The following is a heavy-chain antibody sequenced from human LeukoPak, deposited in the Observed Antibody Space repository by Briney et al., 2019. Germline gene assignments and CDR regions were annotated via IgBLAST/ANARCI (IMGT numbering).Heavy chain of an antibody. CDR3: ARDLRVIDMVRGVIITENYFDY. CDR1: GYTFTGYY. CDR2: INPNSGGT. V-gene: IGHV1-2*02. J-gene: IGHJ4*02. Sequence: ASVKVSCKASGYTFTGYYMHWVRQAPGQGLEWMGWINPNSGGTNYAQKFQGRVTMTRDTSISTAYMELSRLRSDDTAVYYCARDLRVIDMVRGVIITENYFDYWGQGTLVTVSS. D-gene: IGHD3-10*01.